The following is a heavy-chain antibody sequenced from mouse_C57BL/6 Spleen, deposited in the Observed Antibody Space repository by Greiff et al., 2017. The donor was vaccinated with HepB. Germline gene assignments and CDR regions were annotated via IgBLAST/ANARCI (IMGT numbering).Heavy chain of an antibody. CDR2: INPSNGGT. D-gene: IGHD1-1*01. V-gene: IGHV1-53*01. CDR1: GYTFTSYW. CDR3: AMSTVVAKYAMDY. Sequence: VQLQQSGTELVKPGASVKLSCKASGYTFTSYWMHWVKQRPGQGLEWIGNINPSNGGTNYNEKFKSKATLTVDKSSSTAYMQLSSLTSEDSAVYYCAMSTVVAKYAMDYWGQGTSVTVSS. J-gene: IGHJ4*01.